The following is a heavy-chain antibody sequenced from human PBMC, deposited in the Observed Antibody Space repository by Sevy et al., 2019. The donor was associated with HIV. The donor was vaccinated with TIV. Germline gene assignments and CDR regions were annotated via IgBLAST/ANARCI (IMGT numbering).Heavy chain of an antibody. Sequence: SETLSLTCTVSGGSISSGDYYWSWIRQHPGKGLEWIGYIYYSGSTYYNPSLKSRVTISIDTSKNQFSLKLSSVTAADTAVYYCARDGYGGEWDYWGQGTLVTVSS. D-gene: IGHD3-10*01. CDR3: ARDGYGGEWDY. J-gene: IGHJ4*02. V-gene: IGHV4-30-4*01. CDR1: GGSISSGDYY. CDR2: IYYSGST.